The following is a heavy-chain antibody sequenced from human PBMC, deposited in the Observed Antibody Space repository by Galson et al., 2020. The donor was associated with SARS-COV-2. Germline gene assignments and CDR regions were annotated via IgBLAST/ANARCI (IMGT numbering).Heavy chain of an antibody. CDR3: ARDPRNPGGFDY. CDR1: GGSISSGGYY. Sequence: ETSETLSLTCTVSGGSISSGGYYWSWIRQHPGKGLEWIGYIYYSGSTYYNPSLKSRVTISVDTSKNQFSLKLSSVTAADTAVYYCARDPRNPGGFDYWGQGTLVTVSS. J-gene: IGHJ4*02. CDR2: IYYSGST. V-gene: IGHV4-31*03.